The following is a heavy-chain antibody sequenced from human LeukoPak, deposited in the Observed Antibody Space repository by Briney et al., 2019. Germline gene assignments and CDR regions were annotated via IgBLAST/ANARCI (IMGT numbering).Heavy chain of an antibody. CDR3: ARARRQGAAPAFDI. V-gene: IGHV1-69*05. J-gene: IGHJ3*02. CDR1: GGTFSSYA. D-gene: IGHD1-26*01. Sequence: SVKVSCKASGGTFSSYAISWVRQAPGQGLEWMGGIIPIFGTANYAQKFQGRVTITTDESTSTAYTELSSLRSEDTAVYYCARARRQGAAPAFDIWGQGTMVTVSS. CDR2: IIPIFGTA.